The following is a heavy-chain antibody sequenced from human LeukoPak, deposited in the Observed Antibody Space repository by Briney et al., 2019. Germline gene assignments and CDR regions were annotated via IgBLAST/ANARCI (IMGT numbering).Heavy chain of an antibody. CDR2: IYPADSDT. V-gene: IGHV5-51*01. D-gene: IGHD3-16*01. J-gene: IGHJ4*02. Sequence: GESLKISCKGSGYSFPSYWIGWVRQIPGKGLEWMGTIYPADSDTRYNPSFEGQVTISVDKSISTAYLQWSSLKASDTAMYYCAKSDYGSPFLDYWGQGTLVTVYS. CDR1: GYSFPSYW. CDR3: AKSDYGSPFLDY.